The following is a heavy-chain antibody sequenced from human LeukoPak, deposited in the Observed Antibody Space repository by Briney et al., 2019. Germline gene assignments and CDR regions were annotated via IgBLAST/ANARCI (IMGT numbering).Heavy chain of an antibody. J-gene: IGHJ4*02. CDR2: IWYDGSNK. Sequence: GGSLRLSCAASGFTFSSYGMHWVRQAPGKGLEWVAVIWYDGSNKYYADSVKGRFTISRDNSKNTLYLQMNSLRAEDTAVYYCARDASRVAVADYWGQGTLVTVPS. CDR3: ARDASRVAVADY. V-gene: IGHV3-33*01. D-gene: IGHD6-19*01. CDR1: GFTFSSYG.